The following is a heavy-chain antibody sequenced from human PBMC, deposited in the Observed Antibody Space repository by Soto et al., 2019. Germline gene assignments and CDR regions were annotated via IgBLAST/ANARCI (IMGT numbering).Heavy chain of an antibody. J-gene: IGHJ6*03. CDR1: GGSISSCGYY. CDR2: IYYSGST. V-gene: IGHV4-31*02. CDR3: ARDIEDSSSGNYYYYYVDV. Sequence: SETLXLTCTVPGGSISSCGYYWSWIRQHPGKGLEWIGYIYYSGSTYYNPSLKSRVTISVDTSKNQFSLKLSSVTAADTAVYYCARDIEDSSSGNYYYYYVDVWGKGTTVTVSS. D-gene: IGHD6-6*01.